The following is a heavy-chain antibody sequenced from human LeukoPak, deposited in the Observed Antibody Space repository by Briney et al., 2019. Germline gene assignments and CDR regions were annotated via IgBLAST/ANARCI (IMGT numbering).Heavy chain of an antibody. CDR1: GFTFSSYA. V-gene: IGHV3-30*04. J-gene: IGHJ4*02. CDR2: ISYDGSNK. D-gene: IGHD1-26*01. CDR3: AKDWWELQNYFDY. Sequence: GRSLRLSCAASGFTFSSYAMHWVRQAPGKGLEWVAVISYDGSNKYYADSVKGRFTISRDNSKNTLYLQMNSLRAEDTAVYYCAKDWWELQNYFDYWGQGTLVTVSS.